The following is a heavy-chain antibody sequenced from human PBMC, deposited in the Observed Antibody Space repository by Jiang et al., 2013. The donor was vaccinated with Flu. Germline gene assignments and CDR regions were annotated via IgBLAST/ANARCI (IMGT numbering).Heavy chain of an antibody. CDR2: IFTDGSA. CDR3: ARDGEQLGIDY. J-gene: IGHJ4*02. Sequence: GSGLVKPSQTLSLTCTVSGDSISSRNYYWSWIRQPAGKGLEWIGRIFTDGSADYNPSLKSRVTISVDTSRNQFSLNLNSVTAADTAVYYCARDGEQLGIDYWGQGTLVTVSS. V-gene: IGHV4-61*02. CDR1: GDSISSRNYY. D-gene: IGHD7-27*01.